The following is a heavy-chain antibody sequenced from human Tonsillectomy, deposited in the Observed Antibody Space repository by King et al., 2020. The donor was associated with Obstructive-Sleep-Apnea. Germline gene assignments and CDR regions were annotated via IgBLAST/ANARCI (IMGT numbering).Heavy chain of an antibody. CDR2: ISSSDTPI. V-gene: IGHV3-11*01. CDR1: GFTFSDYY. Sequence: QLVQSGGGLVKPGGSLRLSCAASGFTFSDYYMSWIRQAPGKGLEWVSYISSSDTPIYYADSVKGRFTISRDNAKNSLSLQMNRLRVEDTAVYYCARDLRSFLMPWGQGTLVTVSS. D-gene: IGHD2-2*01. CDR3: ARDLRSFLMP. J-gene: IGHJ4*02.